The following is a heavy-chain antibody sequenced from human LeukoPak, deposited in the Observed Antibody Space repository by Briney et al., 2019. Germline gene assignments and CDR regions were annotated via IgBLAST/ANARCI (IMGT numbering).Heavy chain of an antibody. J-gene: IGHJ5*02. D-gene: IGHD3-22*01. V-gene: IGHV3-21*04. CDR3: AAAYYYDSSGYYPFDP. CDR2: ISSSSSYI. Sequence: GGSLRLSCAASGFTFSSYSMNWVRQAPGKGLEWVSSISSSSSYIYYADSVKGRFTISRDNAKNSLYLQMNSLRAEDTAVYYCAAAYYYDSSGYYPFDPWGQGTLVTVSS. CDR1: GFTFSSYS.